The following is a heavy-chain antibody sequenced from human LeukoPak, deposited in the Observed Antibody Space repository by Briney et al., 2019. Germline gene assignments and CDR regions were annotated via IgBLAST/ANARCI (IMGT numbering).Heavy chain of an antibody. CDR2: IIPILGIA. CDR3: ARAPMVGVGWGAFDI. J-gene: IGHJ3*02. CDR1: GGTFSSYT. Sequence: SVKVSCKASGGTFSSYTISWVRQAPGQGLEWMGRIIPILGIANYAQKFQGRVTITADKSTSTAYMELSSLRSKDTAVYYCARAPMVGVGWGAFDIWGQGTMVTVSS. V-gene: IGHV1-69*02. D-gene: IGHD1-26*01.